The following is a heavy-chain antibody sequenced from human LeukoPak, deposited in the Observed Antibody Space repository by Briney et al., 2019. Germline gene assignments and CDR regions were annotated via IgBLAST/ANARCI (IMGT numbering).Heavy chain of an antibody. CDR2: IIPIFGTA. D-gene: IGHD4-11*01. CDR1: GGTFSSYA. V-gene: IGHV1-69*13. Sequence: ASVKVSCKASGGTFSSYAISWVRQAPGQGLEWMGGIIPIFGTANYAQKFQGRVTITADESTSTAYMELSSLRSEDTAVYYCARGHSNSFYYYYGMDVWGQGTTVTVSS. J-gene: IGHJ6*02. CDR3: ARGHSNSFYYYYGMDV.